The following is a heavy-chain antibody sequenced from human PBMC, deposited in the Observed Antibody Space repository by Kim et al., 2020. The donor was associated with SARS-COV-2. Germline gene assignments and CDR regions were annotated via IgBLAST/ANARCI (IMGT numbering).Heavy chain of an antibody. CDR2: IYYSGST. V-gene: IGHV4-59*08. CDR3: ARMGANTGFDY. D-gene: IGHD1-26*01. J-gene: IGHJ4*02. CDR1: GGSISSYY. Sequence: SETLSLTCTVSGGSISSYYWSWIRQPPGKGLEWIGYIYYSGSTNYNPSLKSRVTISVDTSKNQFSLKLSSVTAADTAVYYCARMGANTGFDYWGQGTLVTVSS.